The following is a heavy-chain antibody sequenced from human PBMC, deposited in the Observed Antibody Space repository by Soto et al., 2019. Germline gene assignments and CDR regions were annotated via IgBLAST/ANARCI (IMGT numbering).Heavy chain of an antibody. D-gene: IGHD3-22*01. CDR1: GGSISSYY. CDR3: ARDRYYYDSSSGRRMDV. Sequence: SETLSLTCTVSGGSISSYYWSWIRQPPGKGLEWIGYIYYSGSTNYNPSLKSRVTISVDTSKNQFSLKLSSVTAADTAVYYCARDRYYYDSSSGRRMDVWGQGTTVT. CDR2: IYYSGST. J-gene: IGHJ6*01. V-gene: IGHV4-59*01.